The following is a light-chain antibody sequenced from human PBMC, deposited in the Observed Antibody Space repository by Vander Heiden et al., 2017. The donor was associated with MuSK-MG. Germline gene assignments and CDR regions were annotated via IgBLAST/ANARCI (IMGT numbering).Light chain of an antibody. CDR1: QSLRHSNGYNY. V-gene: IGKV2-28*01. J-gene: IGKJ5*01. Sequence: DIVMTQSQLSLPVTPGEPASISCRSSQSLRHSNGYNYLDWYLQKPGQSPQLLIYLGSNRASGVPDRFSGSGSGTDFTLKISRVEAEDVGVYYCMQALQTPATFGQGTRLEIK. CDR2: LGS. CDR3: MQALQTPAT.